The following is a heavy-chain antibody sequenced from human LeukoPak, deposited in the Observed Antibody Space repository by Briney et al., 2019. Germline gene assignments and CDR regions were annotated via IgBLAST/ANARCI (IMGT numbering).Heavy chain of an antibody. J-gene: IGHJ4*02. Sequence: PSETLSLTCTVSGGSISRYYWTWSRQPPGKGLEWIGYIYTRGSTNYNPSLKSRVTTSLDTSKNQFSLRLNSVTAADTAVYYCARGASYTSTSYFFDYWGQGTLVTVSS. CDR2: IYTRGST. D-gene: IGHD6-13*01. V-gene: IGHV4-59*01. CDR3: ARGASYTSTSYFFDY. CDR1: GGSISRYY.